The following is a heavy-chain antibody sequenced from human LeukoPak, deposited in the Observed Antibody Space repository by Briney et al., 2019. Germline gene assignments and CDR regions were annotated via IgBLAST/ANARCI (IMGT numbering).Heavy chain of an antibody. D-gene: IGHD6-13*01. Sequence: ASVKVSCTASGYTFTGYYMHWVRQAPGQGLEWMGWINPNSGGTNYAQKFQGRVTMTRDTSISTAYMELSRLRSDDTAVYYCARGEAIAAAGTGGWFDPWGQGTLVTVSS. CDR2: INPNSGGT. V-gene: IGHV1-2*02. CDR3: ARGEAIAAAGTGGWFDP. J-gene: IGHJ5*02. CDR1: GYTFTGYY.